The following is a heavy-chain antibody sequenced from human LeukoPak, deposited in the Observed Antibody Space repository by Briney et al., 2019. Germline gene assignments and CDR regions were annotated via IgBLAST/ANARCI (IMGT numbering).Heavy chain of an antibody. CDR1: GYSFTSYY. CDR2: INPSGSST. Sequence: ASVKVSCKASGYSFTSYYMHWVRQAPGQGLEWMGLINPSGSSTSYAQKFQGRLSLTRDMSTSTDYMELSSLRSEDTAVYYCANGVKVSTYYYYYMDVWGKGTTVTISS. CDR3: ANGVKVSTYYYYYMDV. V-gene: IGHV1-46*01. J-gene: IGHJ6*03. D-gene: IGHD3-10*01.